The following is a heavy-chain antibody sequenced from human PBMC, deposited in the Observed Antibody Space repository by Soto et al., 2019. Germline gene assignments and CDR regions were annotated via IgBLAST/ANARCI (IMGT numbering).Heavy chain of an antibody. CDR3: AKATATSGGAFEI. D-gene: IGHD1-1*01. V-gene: IGHV3-53*01. J-gene: IGHJ3*02. CDR1: GFTVSSNY. Sequence: VQLVESGGGLIQPGGSLRLSCAASGFTVSSNYMSWVRQAPGKGLEWVSTILVGGSPHYEDSVKGRFTISRDTSKNTVYLQMNSLTAGDTAVYYCAKATATSGGAFEIYGQGAMVTVSS. CDR2: ILVGGSP.